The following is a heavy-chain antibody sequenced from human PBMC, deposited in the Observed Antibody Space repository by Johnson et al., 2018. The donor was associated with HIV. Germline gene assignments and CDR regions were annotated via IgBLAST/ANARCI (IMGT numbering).Heavy chain of an antibody. D-gene: IGHD3-3*01. Sequence: VQLVESGGGLVKPGGSLRLSCAASGFTFDDYAMHWVRQAPGKGLEWVSGISWNSGSIGYADSVKGRFTISRDNAKNSLYLQMNSLRAEDTALYYCAKDPSKGYNFWSGSPDAFDIWGQGTMVTVSS. CDR3: AKDPSKGYNFWSGSPDAFDI. CDR2: ISWNSGSI. V-gene: IGHV3-9*01. CDR1: GFTFDDYA. J-gene: IGHJ3*02.